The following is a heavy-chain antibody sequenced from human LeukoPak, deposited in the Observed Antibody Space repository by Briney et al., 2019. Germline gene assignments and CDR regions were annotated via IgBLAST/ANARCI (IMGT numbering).Heavy chain of an antibody. CDR3: ATFVLSGDDAFDI. Sequence: PGGSLRLSCAASGFTFSDYYMSWTRQAPGKGLEWVSYISSSGSTIYYADSVKGRFTISRDNAKNSLYLQMNSLRAEDTAVYYCATFVLSGDDAFDIWGQGTMVTVSS. D-gene: IGHD6-6*01. CDR2: ISSSGSTI. CDR1: GFTFSDYY. J-gene: IGHJ3*02. V-gene: IGHV3-11*04.